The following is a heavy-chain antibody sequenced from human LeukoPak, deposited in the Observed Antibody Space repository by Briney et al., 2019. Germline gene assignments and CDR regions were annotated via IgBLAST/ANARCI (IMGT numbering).Heavy chain of an antibody. CDR2: IKQDGSEK. J-gene: IGHJ4*02. D-gene: IGHD1-26*01. Sequence: HPGGSLRLSCGASGFTFSSYWMSWVRQAPGKGLEGVANIKQDGSEKYYVDSVKGRFTISRDNAKNSLYLQMNSLRAEDTAVYYCAKEGYSGSFYFDYWGQGTLVTVSS. CDR3: AKEGYSGSFYFDY. V-gene: IGHV3-7*01. CDR1: GFTFSSYW.